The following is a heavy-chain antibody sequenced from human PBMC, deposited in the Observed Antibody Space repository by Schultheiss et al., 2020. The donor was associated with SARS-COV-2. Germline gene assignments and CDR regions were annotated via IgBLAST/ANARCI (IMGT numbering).Heavy chain of an antibody. D-gene: IGHD7-27*01. Sequence: GGSLRLSCAASGFIFSSYGMHWVRQAPGKGLEWVAVIWHDGSNKYYADSVTGRFTISRDNSKNTLYLQMNRLRAEDTAAYYCAREMGNDLYFDYWGQGTLVTVSS. CDR1: GFIFSSYG. J-gene: IGHJ4*02. V-gene: IGHV3-33*01. CDR3: AREMGNDLYFDY. CDR2: IWHDGSNK.